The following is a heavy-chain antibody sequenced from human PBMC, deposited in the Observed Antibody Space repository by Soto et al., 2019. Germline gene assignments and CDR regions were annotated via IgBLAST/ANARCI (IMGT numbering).Heavy chain of an antibody. J-gene: IGHJ5*02. CDR2: TAPMFRQT. CDR1: GITVGGFI. Sequence: DQLVQSGAVVKKPGSSVVVSCKASGITVGGFIISWVRQAPGQGLEWMGKTAPMFRQTFYARQFEGRLTITADTSANTFYMELTGLGFEDTAVYYCTTLGPWGQGTQVSVS. V-gene: IGHV1-69*02. D-gene: IGHD3-3*01. CDR3: TTLGP.